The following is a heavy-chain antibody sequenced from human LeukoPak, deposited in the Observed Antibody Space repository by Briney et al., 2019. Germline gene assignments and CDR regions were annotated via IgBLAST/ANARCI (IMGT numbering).Heavy chain of an antibody. D-gene: IGHD5-12*01. Sequence: GGSLRLSCAASGFTFSSYAMSWVRQAPGKGLEWVSAISGSGGSTYYADSVKGRFTISRDNSKNTLYLQMNSLRAEDTAVYYCAIPRDSGYDQGWFDPWGQGTLVTVSS. CDR3: AIPRDSGYDQGWFDP. J-gene: IGHJ5*02. CDR2: ISGSGGST. CDR1: GFTFSSYA. V-gene: IGHV3-23*01.